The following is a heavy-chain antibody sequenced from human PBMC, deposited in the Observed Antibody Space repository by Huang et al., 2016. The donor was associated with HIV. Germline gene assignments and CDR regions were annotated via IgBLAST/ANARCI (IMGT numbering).Heavy chain of an antibody. V-gene: IGHV2-5*02. CDR1: GFSLNPKGVG. J-gene: IGHJ6*03. Sequence: QITLKESGPTVIKPTQTLTLTCCFSGFSLNPKGVGVGWIRQPPGKALEWLVLIYWDDDKRFTPSLKNRITITKDTSKNQVVFTMTNLDPMDTGTYYCAHIGRLGNYYMDVWGNGTTVTVSS. D-gene: IGHD7-27*01. CDR2: IYWDDDK. CDR3: AHIGRLGNYYMDV.